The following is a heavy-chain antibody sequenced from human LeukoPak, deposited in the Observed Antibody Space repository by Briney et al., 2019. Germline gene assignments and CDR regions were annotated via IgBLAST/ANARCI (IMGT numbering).Heavy chain of an antibody. Sequence: ASVKVSCKASGYTFTSYDINWVRQAAGQGLEWMGWMNPNSGNTGYAQKFQGRVTMTRNTSISTAYMELSSLRSEDTAVYYCARGVFWSGYYLVAGYYYYYYMDVWGKGTTVTVSS. CDR3: ARGVFWSGYYLVAGYYYYYYMDV. CDR1: GYTFTSYD. V-gene: IGHV1-8*01. D-gene: IGHD3-3*01. J-gene: IGHJ6*03. CDR2: MNPNSGNT.